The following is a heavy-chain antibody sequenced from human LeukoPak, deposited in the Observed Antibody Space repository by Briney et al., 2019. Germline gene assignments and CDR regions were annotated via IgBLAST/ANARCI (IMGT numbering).Heavy chain of an antibody. V-gene: IGHV3-7*01. CDR3: ARVRYMDV. Sequence: GGSLRLSCAVSGFTSRNYWMNWVRRAPGKGLEWVANIKEDGSEKNYVDSVKGRFTISRDNAKNSLYLQMNNLRAEDTAVYYCARVRYMDVWGKGTTVTVSS. J-gene: IGHJ6*03. CDR1: GFTSRNYW. CDR2: IKEDGSEK.